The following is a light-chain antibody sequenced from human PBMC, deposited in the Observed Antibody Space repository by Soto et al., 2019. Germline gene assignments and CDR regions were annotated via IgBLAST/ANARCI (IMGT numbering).Light chain of an antibody. CDR2: EVR. V-gene: IGLV2-14*01. CDR1: SSDVCRYNY. CDR3: FSFTTTSTHV. Sequence: QSVLTQPAAVSGPPGQSITISCTGTSSDVCRYNYVSWYQQHSGKAPKLVIYEVRNRPSGISNRFSASKSGNTASLTISGLQVEDEAEYFCFSFTTTSTHVFGTGTKVTVL. J-gene: IGLJ1*01.